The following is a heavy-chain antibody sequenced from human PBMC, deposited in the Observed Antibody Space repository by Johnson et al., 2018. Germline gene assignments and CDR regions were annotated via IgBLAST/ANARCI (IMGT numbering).Heavy chain of an antibody. J-gene: IGHJ3*02. V-gene: IGHV3-33*01. Sequence: QVQLVQSGGGVVQPGRSLRLSCAASGFTFSSYGMHWVRQAPGKGLEWVAVIWYDGSNKYYADSVKGRFTISRDNSKNTLYLQMNSLGAEDTAVYYCARDHERSHDAFDIWGQGTMVTVSS. CDR1: GFTFSSYG. CDR3: ARDHERSHDAFDI. CDR2: IWYDGSNK.